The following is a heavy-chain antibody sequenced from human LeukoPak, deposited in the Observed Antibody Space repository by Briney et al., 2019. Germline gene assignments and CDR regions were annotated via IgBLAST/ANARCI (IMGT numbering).Heavy chain of an antibody. J-gene: IGHJ4*02. CDR3: ARGYGIAVAGDFDY. CDR2: MNPNSGNT. Sequence: ASVKVSCKASGYTFTSYDINWVRRATGQGLEWMGWMNPNSGNTGYAQKFQGRVTMTRNTSISTAYMELSSLRSEDTAVYYCARGYGIAVAGDFDYWGQGTLVTVSS. V-gene: IGHV1-8*01. CDR1: GYTFTSYD. D-gene: IGHD6-19*01.